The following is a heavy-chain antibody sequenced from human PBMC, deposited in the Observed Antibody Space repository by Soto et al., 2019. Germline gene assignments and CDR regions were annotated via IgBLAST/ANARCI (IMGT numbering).Heavy chain of an antibody. CDR2: MSYDGRHE. D-gene: IGHD1-1*01. CDR1: GFTFSTYA. V-gene: IGHV3-30*04. J-gene: IGHJ6*02. Sequence: QVHLVESGGGVVQPGRSLTLSCVASGFTFSTYAMHWVRQAPGKGLDWVAVMSYDGRHESYADSVEGRFTISRDNSKNTLYLQMNSLRPEDTAVYFCARDRGLGQLERGQGLHYFYYGMDAWGQGTTVTVSS. CDR3: ARDRGLGQLERGQGLHYFYYGMDA.